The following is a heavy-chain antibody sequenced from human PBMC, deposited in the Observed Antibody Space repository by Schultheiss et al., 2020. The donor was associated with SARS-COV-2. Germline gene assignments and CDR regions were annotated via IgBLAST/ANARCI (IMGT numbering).Heavy chain of an antibody. J-gene: IGHJ4*02. Sequence: VKVSCKASGYTFTGYYMHWVRQAPGQGLEWMGWINPNSGNTNYAQKLQGRVTMTTDTSTSTAYMELRSLRSDDTAVYYCARDYDYGDYPIDYWGQGTLVTVSS. V-gene: IGHV1-18*04. CDR2: INPNSGNT. D-gene: IGHD4-17*01. CDR3: ARDYDYGDYPIDY. CDR1: GYTFTGYY.